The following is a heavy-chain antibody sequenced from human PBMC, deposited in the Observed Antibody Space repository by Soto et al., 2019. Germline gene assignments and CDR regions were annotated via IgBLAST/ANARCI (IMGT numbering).Heavy chain of an antibody. V-gene: IGHV3-33*01. CDR2: IWYDGSNK. D-gene: IGHD2-2*01. CDR3: ARVSEEHQPYGMDV. Sequence: GGSLRLSCAASGFTFNTFGMQWVRQAPGKGLEWVAIIWYDGSNKYYRDSVKGRFTVSRDNSKNTVYLQMNSLRAEDTAVYYCARVSEEHQPYGMDVWGQGTTVTVSS. J-gene: IGHJ6*02. CDR1: GFTFNTFG.